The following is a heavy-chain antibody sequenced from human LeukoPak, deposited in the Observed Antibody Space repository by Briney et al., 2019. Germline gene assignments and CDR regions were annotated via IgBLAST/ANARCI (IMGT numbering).Heavy chain of an antibody. Sequence: PSETLSLTCTVSGGSISSSSYYWGWIRQPPGKGLEWIGSIYYSGSTYYNPSLKSRVTISVDTSKNQFSLKLSSVTAADTAVYYCARGEWESGYSNPPSYNWFDPWGQGTLVTVSS. CDR3: ARGEWESGYSNPPSYNWFDP. CDR2: IYYSGST. CDR1: GGSISSSSYY. J-gene: IGHJ5*02. V-gene: IGHV4-39*07. D-gene: IGHD4-11*01.